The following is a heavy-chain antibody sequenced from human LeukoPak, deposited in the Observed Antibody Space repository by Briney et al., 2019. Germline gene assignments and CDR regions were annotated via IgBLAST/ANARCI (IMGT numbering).Heavy chain of an antibody. CDR2: IYDIGST. D-gene: IGHD3-22*01. CDR3: ARTYYYDSSGYLNHWFDP. J-gene: IGHJ5*02. Sequence: SETLSLTCTVSGGSVSSYYWSWIRQPPGKGLEWIGYIYDIGSTKCNPSLKSRVTMSVDTSKNQFSLKLSSVTAADTAVYHCARTYYYDSSGYLNHWFDPWRQGTLVTVSS. V-gene: IGHV4-59*08. CDR1: GGSVSSYY.